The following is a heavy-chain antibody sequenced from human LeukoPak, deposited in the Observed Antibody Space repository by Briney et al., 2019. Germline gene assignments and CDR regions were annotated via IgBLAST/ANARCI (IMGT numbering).Heavy chain of an antibody. CDR2: ISSSSIYI. CDR3: ARDRNAFDI. CDR1: GFTFSSYS. Sequence: PGGSLRLSCAGSGFTFSSYSMHWVRQAPGKGLEWVSSISSSSIYIYYADSLKGRFTISRDNAKNSLSLQMNSLRAEDTAVYYCARDRNAFDIWGQGTMVTVSS. V-gene: IGHV3-21*01. J-gene: IGHJ3*02.